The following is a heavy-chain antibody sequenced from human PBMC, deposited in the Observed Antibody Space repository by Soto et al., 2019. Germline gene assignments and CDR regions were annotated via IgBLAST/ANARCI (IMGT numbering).Heavy chain of an antibody. J-gene: IGHJ5*01. V-gene: IGHV4-59*01. CDR3: VRGADDYGDLDS. CDR2: IYYLGNT. CDR1: GGSISTYF. Sequence: QVQLQESGPGLVRPSETLSLTCSVSGGSISTYFWSWIRQAPGKTLEWIGHIYYLGNTKYNPSLGSRLTISVDTSKNHFSLRLSSVTAADTAVYYCVRGADDYGDLDSWGQGTLVTVSS. D-gene: IGHD4-17*01.